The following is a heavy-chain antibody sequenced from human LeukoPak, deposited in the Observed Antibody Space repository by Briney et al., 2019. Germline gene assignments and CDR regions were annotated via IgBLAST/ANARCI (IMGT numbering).Heavy chain of an antibody. CDR3: ARDEAYQLLL. CDR1: GFTFRTYW. Sequence: GGSLRLSCAASGFTFRTYWMHWVRQAPGKGLVWVSRINGDGSSTNYADSVKGRITISRDNGKNMVYLQMNSLRDEDTAVYYCARDEAYQLLLWGQGTLVTVSS. J-gene: IGHJ4*02. V-gene: IGHV3-74*01. D-gene: IGHD2-2*01. CDR2: INGDGSST.